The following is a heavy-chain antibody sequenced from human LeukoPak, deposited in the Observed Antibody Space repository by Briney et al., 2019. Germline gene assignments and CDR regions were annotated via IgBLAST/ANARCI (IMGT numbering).Heavy chain of an antibody. D-gene: IGHD5-24*01. CDR3: ATDLNWLQSDS. V-gene: IGHV3-7*01. Sequence: GGSLRLSCAASGFSFSSHWMIWFRQAPGKGPEWVAHIKRDGSEKYYVDSVKGRFTISRDNAKDSLYLQMNSLRAEDTAVYYCATDLNWLQSDSSGQGILVTVSS. CDR1: GFSFSSHW. J-gene: IGHJ4*02. CDR2: IKRDGSEK.